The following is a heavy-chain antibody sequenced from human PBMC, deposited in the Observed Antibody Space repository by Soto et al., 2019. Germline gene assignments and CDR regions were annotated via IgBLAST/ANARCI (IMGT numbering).Heavy chain of an antibody. Sequence: SETLSPTCSRSGRPISRYSWSWIRQPPGKGLEWIAYIYYSGTSYNPSLKSRVSISLDTSKNQFSLKLSSVTAADTAVYYCARTYDGSGPNSGGYAFDIWGQGTMVT. CDR2: IYYSGT. D-gene: IGHD3-22*01. V-gene: IGHV4-59*01. J-gene: IGHJ3*02. CDR3: ARTYDGSGPNSGGYAFDI. CDR1: GRPISRYS.